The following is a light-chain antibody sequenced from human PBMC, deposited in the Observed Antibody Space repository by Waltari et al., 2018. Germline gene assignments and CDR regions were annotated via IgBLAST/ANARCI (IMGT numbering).Light chain of an antibody. J-gene: IGLJ2*01. Sequence: QSALTQPASVSGSPGQSITISCPGTSSAVGGYNYVSWYQQHPGNAPKLMIYEVSKRPSGVSNRFSGSKSGNTASLTIAGLQAEDEADYYCSSYTSSSTHVVFGGGTKLTVL. CDR3: SSYTSSSTHVV. CDR1: SSAVGGYNY. CDR2: EVS. V-gene: IGLV2-14*01.